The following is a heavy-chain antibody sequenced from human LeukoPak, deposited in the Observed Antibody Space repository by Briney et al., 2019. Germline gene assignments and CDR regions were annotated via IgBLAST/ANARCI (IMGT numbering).Heavy chain of an antibody. J-gene: IGHJ5*02. V-gene: IGHV3-21*01. CDR1: GFTFSSYS. CDR2: ISSSSSYI. Sequence: GGSLRLSCAASGFTFSSYSMNWVRQAPGKGLEWVSSISSSSSYIYYADSVKGRFTISRDNAKNSLYLQMNSLRAEDTAVYYWARVQGSSWYLRFDPWGQGTLVTVSS. CDR3: ARVQGSSWYLRFDP. D-gene: IGHD6-13*01.